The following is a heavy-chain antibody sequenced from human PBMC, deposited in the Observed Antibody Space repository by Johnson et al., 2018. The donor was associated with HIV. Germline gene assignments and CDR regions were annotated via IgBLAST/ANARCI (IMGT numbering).Heavy chain of an antibody. CDR1: GFTFSNYA. Sequence: VQLVESGGGLVQPGGSLRLSCAASGFTFSNYAMTWVRQAPGKGLEWVSGISGSGGSTYYADSVKGRFPISRDHSKNTLYLQMNSLRAEATALYDCARVRELSIAAAGVAFDIWGQGTMVTVSS. V-gene: IGHV3-23*04. D-gene: IGHD6-13*01. CDR2: ISGSGGST. J-gene: IGHJ3*02. CDR3: ARVRELSIAAAGVAFDI.